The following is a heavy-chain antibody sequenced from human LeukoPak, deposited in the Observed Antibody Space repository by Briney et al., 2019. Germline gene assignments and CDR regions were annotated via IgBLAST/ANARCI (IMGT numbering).Heavy chain of an antibody. CDR3: ARLAYYYDSSGYCPIYYFDY. J-gene: IGHJ4*02. V-gene: IGHV1-69*13. CDR1: GGTFSSYA. CDR2: IIPIFGTA. D-gene: IGHD3-22*01. Sequence: ASVKVSCKASGGTFSSYAISWVRQAPGQGLEWMGGIIPIFGTANYAQKFQGRVTITADESTSTAYMELSSLRSEDTAVYYCARLAYYYDSSGYCPIYYFDYWGQGTLVTVSS.